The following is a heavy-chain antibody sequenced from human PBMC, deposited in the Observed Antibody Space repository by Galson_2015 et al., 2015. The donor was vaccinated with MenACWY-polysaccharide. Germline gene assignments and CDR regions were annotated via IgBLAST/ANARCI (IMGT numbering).Heavy chain of an antibody. CDR1: GFTFSNYW. D-gene: IGHD6-19*01. J-gene: IGHJ6*02. Sequence: SLRLSCAASGFTFSNYWMTWVRQAPGKGLEWVADIKPDGSERWYVGSVRGRFTISRDKAKNSLFLQMNSLRDEDTGMYYCARDRSTAVAGDYHYYGMDVWGQGTTVTVSS. CDR2: IKPDGSER. V-gene: IGHV3-7*01. CDR3: ARDRSTAVAGDYHYYGMDV.